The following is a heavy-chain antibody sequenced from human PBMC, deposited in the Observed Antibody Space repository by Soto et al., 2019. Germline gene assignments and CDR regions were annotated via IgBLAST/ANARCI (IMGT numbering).Heavy chain of an antibody. CDR2: ISGSSTYI. CDR1: GFTFSRYA. V-gene: IGHV3-21*01. D-gene: IGHD5-12*01. CDR3: VRDDLYDPSDLLDDFEI. J-gene: IGHJ3*02. Sequence: VVSLILSCAASGFTFSRYAINWFRQAPVNRLEWVSAISGSSTYIHYADSVKGRFTISRDNAKNSLYLQMDSLRAEDTAVYYCVRDDLYDPSDLLDDFEIWGQGTRVTVSS.